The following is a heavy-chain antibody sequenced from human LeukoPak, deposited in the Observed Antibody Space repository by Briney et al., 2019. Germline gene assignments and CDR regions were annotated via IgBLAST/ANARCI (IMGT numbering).Heavy chain of an antibody. CDR1: GGSISSYY. CDR3: ARVHYDILTGYYLYYYYGMDV. Sequence: PSETLSLTCTVSGGSISSYYWSWIRQPPGKGLEWIGYIYYSGSTNYNPSLKSRVTISVDTSKNQFSLKLSSVTAADTAVYYCARVHYDILTGYYLYYYYGMDVWGQGTTVTVSS. CDR2: IYYSGST. V-gene: IGHV4-59*12. D-gene: IGHD3-9*01. J-gene: IGHJ6*02.